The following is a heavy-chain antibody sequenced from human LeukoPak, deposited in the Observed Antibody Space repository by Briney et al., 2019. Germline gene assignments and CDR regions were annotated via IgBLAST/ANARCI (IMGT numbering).Heavy chain of an antibody. CDR1: GFSFSSYD. Sequence: PGGSLRLSCVASGFSFSSYDMHWVRQAPGKGLEWLAVISDDGTNKYYVDSVKGRFTISRNNSRNTLHLQMSTLRVEDTAVYYCVKDSRMWAFDIWGQGTMVIVSS. CDR3: VKDSRMWAFDI. V-gene: IGHV3-30*18. J-gene: IGHJ3*02. CDR2: ISDDGTNK. D-gene: IGHD2-2*01.